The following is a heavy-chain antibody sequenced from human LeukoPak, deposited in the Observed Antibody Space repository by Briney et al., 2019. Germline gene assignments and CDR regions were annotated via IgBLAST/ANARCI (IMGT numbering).Heavy chain of an antibody. CDR3: ARESGAAAGQIFDY. V-gene: IGHV1-69*02. J-gene: IGHJ4*02. D-gene: IGHD6-13*01. Sequence: SVKVSCKASGGTFSSYTISWARQAPGQGLEWMGRIIPILGIANYAQKFQGRVTITADKSTSTAYMELSSLRSEDTAVYYCARESGAAAGQIFDYWGQGTLVTVSS. CDR2: IIPILGIA. CDR1: GGTFSSYT.